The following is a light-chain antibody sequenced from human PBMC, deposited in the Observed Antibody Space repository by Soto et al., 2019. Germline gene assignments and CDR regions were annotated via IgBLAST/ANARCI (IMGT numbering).Light chain of an antibody. Sequence: EIVLTQSPATLSLSPGERATLSCRASQSVAGSYLAWYQQKPGQAPRLLIYGASSRATGIPDRFSASGSGTDFTLTISRLEPEDFAVYYCQQYESSPRTFGQGTKVDIK. V-gene: IGKV3-20*01. CDR3: QQYESSPRT. CDR1: QSVAGSY. CDR2: GAS. J-gene: IGKJ1*01.